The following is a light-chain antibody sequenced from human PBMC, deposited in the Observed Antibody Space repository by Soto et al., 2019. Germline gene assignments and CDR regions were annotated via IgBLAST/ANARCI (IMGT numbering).Light chain of an antibody. Sequence: VMTQSPATLSVSPGERATLSCWASETVATNLAWYQQKPGQAPRLLISGASTRAAGISDRFRGSGSGTEYSLPISSRRASDSAIYYCYQYFERRPMTFGQGTKVEI. CDR2: GAS. J-gene: IGKJ1*01. CDR3: YQYFERRPMT. V-gene: IGKV3-15*01. CDR1: ETVATN.